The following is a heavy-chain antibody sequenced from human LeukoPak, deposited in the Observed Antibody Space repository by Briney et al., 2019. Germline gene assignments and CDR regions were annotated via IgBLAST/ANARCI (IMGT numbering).Heavy chain of an antibody. CDR2: ISGSGGST. J-gene: IGHJ4*02. V-gene: IGHV3-23*01. D-gene: IGHD2-8*01. CDR3: AKDAYCTNGVCYTGRGYYFDY. CDR1: GFTFSSYA. Sequence: PGGSLRLSCAASGFTFSSYAMSWVRQAPGKGLEWVSAISGSGGSTYYADSVKGRFTISRDNSKNTLYLQMNSLIAEDTAVYYCAKDAYCTNGVCYTGRGYYFDYWGQGTLVTVSS.